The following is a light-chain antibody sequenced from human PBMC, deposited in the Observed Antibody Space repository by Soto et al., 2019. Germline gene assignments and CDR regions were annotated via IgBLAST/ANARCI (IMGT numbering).Light chain of an antibody. CDR1: QDIASY. V-gene: IGKV1-9*01. Sequence: DIQLTQSPSFLSASVGDRVTITCRASQDIASYLAWYQHKPGKAPKVLIHGASTLQSGVPSRFSGSGSGTEFTLTISSLQPEDFATYSCQQLSSYPWTFGQGTKV. J-gene: IGKJ1*01. CDR2: GAS. CDR3: QQLSSYPWT.